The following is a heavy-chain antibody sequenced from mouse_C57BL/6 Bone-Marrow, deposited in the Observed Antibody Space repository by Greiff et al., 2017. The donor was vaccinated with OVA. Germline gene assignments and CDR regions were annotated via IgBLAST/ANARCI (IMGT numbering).Heavy chain of an antibody. Sequence: EVQLVESGGGLVKPGGSLKLSCAASGFTFSSYAMSWVRQTPEKRLEWVATISDGGSYTYYPDNVKGRFTISRDNAKNNLYLQMSHLKSEDTAMYYCARDSLFYYGSSYVRVYFDVWGTGTTVTVSS. CDR3: ARDSLFYYGSSYVRVYFDV. D-gene: IGHD1-1*01. J-gene: IGHJ1*03. CDR1: GFTFSSYA. V-gene: IGHV5-4*01. CDR2: ISDGGSYT.